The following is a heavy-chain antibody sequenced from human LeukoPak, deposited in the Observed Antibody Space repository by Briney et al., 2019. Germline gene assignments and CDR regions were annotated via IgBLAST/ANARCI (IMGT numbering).Heavy chain of an antibody. CDR3: ARAYGS. V-gene: IGHV3-30*02. J-gene: IGHJ4*02. Sequence: PGGSLRLSCAASGFAFSSYGMHWVRQAPGKGLEWVAFIHYDGSDKYYADSVKGRFTISRDNSRNTLYLQMNSLRAEDTAVYYCARAYGSWGQGTLVTVSS. CDR1: GFAFSSYG. D-gene: IGHD1-26*01. CDR2: IHYDGSDK.